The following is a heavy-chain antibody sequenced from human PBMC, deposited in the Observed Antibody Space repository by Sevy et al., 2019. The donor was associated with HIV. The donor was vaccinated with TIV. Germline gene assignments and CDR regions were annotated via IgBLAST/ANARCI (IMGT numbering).Heavy chain of an antibody. V-gene: IGHV3-33*01. CDR3: ESSGGGCCSGGLDA. D-gene: IGHD3-10*02. CDR2: IWYDGSNK. J-gene: IGHJ5*02. CDR1: GFIFRSYG. Sequence: GGSLRLSCAASGFIFRSYGMNWVRQAPGKGLEWVAVIWYDGSNKYYADSVKGRFTISRDNSKNTLYLQMNSLGVEDMGVCYCESSGGGCCSGGLDAWGQGTLVTVSS.